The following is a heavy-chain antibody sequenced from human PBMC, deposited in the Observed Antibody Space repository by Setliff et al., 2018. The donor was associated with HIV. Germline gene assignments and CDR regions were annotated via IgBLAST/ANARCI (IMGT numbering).Heavy chain of an antibody. CDR3: AREHCSGGSCNGFDI. Sequence: GGSLRLSCRGFRTTFSGYGLNWVRQAPGKGLEWVAVISFDGSSKYYADSVKGRFTISRDNSEGTLYLKANSLRIEDTAMYYCAREHCSGGSCNGFDIWGQGTMVTVSS. J-gene: IGHJ3*02. D-gene: IGHD2-15*01. CDR1: RTTFSGYG. V-gene: IGHV3-30*03. CDR2: ISFDGSSK.